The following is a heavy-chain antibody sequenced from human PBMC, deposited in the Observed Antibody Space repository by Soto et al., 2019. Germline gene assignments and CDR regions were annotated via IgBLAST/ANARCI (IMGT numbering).Heavy chain of an antibody. D-gene: IGHD6-13*01. CDR2: IYYSGNT. CDR3: ATHDSSSWYVDY. Sequence: QLQLQESGPGLVKSSETLSLTCTVSGGSISSSGYYWGWIRQPPGKGLEWIGSIYYSGNTYYNPSLKSRVTISVDTSKTQFSLKLSSVTAADTALYYCATHDSSSWYVDYWGQGTLVTVSS. J-gene: IGHJ4*02. V-gene: IGHV4-39*01. CDR1: GGSISSSGYY.